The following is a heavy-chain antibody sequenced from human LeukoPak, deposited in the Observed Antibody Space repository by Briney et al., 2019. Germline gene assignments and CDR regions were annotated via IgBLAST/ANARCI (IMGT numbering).Heavy chain of an antibody. V-gene: IGHV4-59*01. CDR1: GGSISSYY. D-gene: IGHD6-25*01. CDR2: IYHTGST. CDR3: ARRGRNSSGWQDYL. Sequence: SETLSLTCTVSGGSISSYYWSWIRQPPGKGLEWIANIYHTGSTNYNPSRSSRATISIDTAKNQFSLKLTSVTAADTAVYYCARRGRNSSGWQDYLWGQGTLVTVSS. J-gene: IGHJ4*02.